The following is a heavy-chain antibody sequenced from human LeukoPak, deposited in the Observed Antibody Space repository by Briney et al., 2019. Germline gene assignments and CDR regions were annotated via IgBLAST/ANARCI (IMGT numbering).Heavy chain of an antibody. Sequence: KPSETLSLTCTVSGGSISSYYWSWIRQPPGKGLEWIGYIYYSGSTNYNPSLKSRVTISVDTSKNQFSLKLSSVTAAATAVYYCARAQNEGYCSGGSCDAWFDPWGQGTLVTVSS. J-gene: IGHJ5*02. V-gene: IGHV4-59*01. CDR3: ARAQNEGYCSGGSCDAWFDP. CDR2: IYYSGST. D-gene: IGHD2-15*01. CDR1: GGSISSYY.